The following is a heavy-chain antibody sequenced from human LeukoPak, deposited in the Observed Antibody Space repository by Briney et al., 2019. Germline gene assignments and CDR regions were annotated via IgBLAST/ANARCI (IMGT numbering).Heavy chain of an antibody. V-gene: IGHV4-39*07. CDR2: IHYTGRT. Sequence: PSETLSLTCTVSGGSISSDTSHWGWIRQPPGKGLEWIGSIHYTGRTYYNPSLKSRVTISVDTSKSQFSLKLPSVTAADTAVYYCGRTWGYYFDYWGQGTLVTVSS. CDR3: GRTWGYYFDY. D-gene: IGHD3-16*01. J-gene: IGHJ4*02. CDR1: GGSISSDTSH.